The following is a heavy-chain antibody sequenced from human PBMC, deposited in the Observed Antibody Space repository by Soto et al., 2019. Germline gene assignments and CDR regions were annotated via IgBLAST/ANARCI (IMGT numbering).Heavy chain of an antibody. V-gene: IGHV1-18*01. Sequence: GASVKVSCKASGYTFTSYGISWVRQAPGQGLEWMGWISAYNGNTNYAQKLQGRVTMTTDTSTSTAYMELRSLRSDDTAVYYCATQVDIVVVPAATRQRTYYYGMDVWGQGTTVTVS. CDR1: GYTFTSYG. J-gene: IGHJ6*02. D-gene: IGHD2-2*03. CDR2: ISAYNGNT. CDR3: ATQVDIVVVPAATRQRTYYYGMDV.